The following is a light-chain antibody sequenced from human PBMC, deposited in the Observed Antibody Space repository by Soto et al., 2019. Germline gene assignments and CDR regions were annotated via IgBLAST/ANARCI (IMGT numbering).Light chain of an antibody. J-gene: IGKJ2*01. Sequence: EIVMTQSPATLSVSPGERATLSCRASQSVGGNLAWYQQRPGRAPRLLIYDASTRATDIPARFSGSGSGTEFTLTISSLQSEDFAIYYCQQYNNWPLYTFGQGTKLDIK. V-gene: IGKV3-15*01. CDR2: DAS. CDR3: QQYNNWPLYT. CDR1: QSVGGN.